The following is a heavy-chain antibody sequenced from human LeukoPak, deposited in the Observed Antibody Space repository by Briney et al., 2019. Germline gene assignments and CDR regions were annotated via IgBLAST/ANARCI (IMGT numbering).Heavy chain of an antibody. J-gene: IGHJ4*02. D-gene: IGHD4-11*01. CDR2: IYYSGST. V-gene: IGHV4-59*01. Sequence: PSETLSLTCTVSGGSISSYYWSWIRQPPGKGLEWIGYIYYSGSTNHNPSLKSRVTISVDTSKNQFSLKLSSVTAADTAVYYCARDRVVDGDYQLGEFDYWGQGTLVTVSS. CDR3: ARDRVVDGDYQLGEFDY. CDR1: GGSISSYY.